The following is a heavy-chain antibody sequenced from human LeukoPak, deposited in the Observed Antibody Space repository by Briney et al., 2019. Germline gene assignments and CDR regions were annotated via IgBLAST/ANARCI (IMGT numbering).Heavy chain of an antibody. V-gene: IGHV3-21*01. D-gene: IGHD6-13*01. J-gene: IGHJ4*02. Sequence: GGSLRLSCAASGFTFSSYSMNWVRQAPGKGLEWVSSISSSSSYIYYADSVKGRFTISRDNAKNSLYLQMNSLRAEDTAVYYCAREKSSSWHYFDYWGQGTLVTVSS. CDR1: GFTFSSYS. CDR3: AREKSSSWHYFDY. CDR2: ISSSSSYI.